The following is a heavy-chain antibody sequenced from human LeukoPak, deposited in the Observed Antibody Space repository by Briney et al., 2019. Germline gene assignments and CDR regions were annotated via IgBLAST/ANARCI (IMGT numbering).Heavy chain of an antibody. V-gene: IGHV3-23*01. Sequence: PGGSLRLSCAASGFTLSNYAMSWVRQAPGKGLEWVSGILGSGDSTYYADSVKGRFTISRDNSKNILYLQMNGLRAEDTAVYYCARATGNSGYYALDYWGQGTLVTVSS. D-gene: IGHD3-22*01. CDR3: ARATGNSGYYALDY. CDR2: ILGSGDST. CDR1: GFTLSNYA. J-gene: IGHJ4*02.